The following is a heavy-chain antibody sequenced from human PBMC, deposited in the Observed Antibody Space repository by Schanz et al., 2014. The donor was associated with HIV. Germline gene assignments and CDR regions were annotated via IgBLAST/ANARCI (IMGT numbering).Heavy chain of an antibody. J-gene: IGHJ4*02. CDR1: GFPFGYAW. D-gene: IGHD1-26*01. V-gene: IGHV3-23*04. CDR2: ITGSGGNT. Sequence: EVQVVESGGGLVKPGGSLRLSCAPSGFPFGYAWMSWVRQAPGKGLEWVSLITGSGGNTYYAGSLKGRFTISRDNSKNTVYLQMNSLRAEDTAVYFCAKALGGSPEDYWGQGTLVTVSS. CDR3: AKALGGSPEDY.